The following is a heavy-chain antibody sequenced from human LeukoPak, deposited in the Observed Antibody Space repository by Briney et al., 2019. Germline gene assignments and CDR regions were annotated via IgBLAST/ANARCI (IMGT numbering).Heavy chain of an antibody. D-gene: IGHD1-26*01. V-gene: IGHV3-30-3*01. CDR2: ISYDGSNK. J-gene: IGHJ6*03. CDR1: GFTFSSYA. Sequence: PGRSLRLSCAASGFTFSSYAMHWVRQAPGKGLEWVAVISYDGSNKYYADSVKGRFTISRDNSKNTLYLQMNSLRTEDTAVYYCAREGWELRTRFYYMDVWGKGTTVTVSS. CDR3: AREGWELRTRFYYMDV.